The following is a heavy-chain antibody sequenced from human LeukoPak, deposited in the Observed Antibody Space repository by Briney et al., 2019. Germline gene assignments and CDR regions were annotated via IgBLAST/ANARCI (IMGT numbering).Heavy chain of an antibody. V-gene: IGHV1-58*02. D-gene: IGHD3-22*01. CDR1: GFTFTSSV. CDR3: ATDRAPEIYYYDSCGYAS. CDR2: IVVGSGNT. J-gene: IGHJ4*02. Sequence: GTSVKVSCKASGFTFTSSVMQWVRQARGQRPEWIGWIVVGSGNTNYAQKFHERVSITRDMSTSTAYMELSSLRSEDTAVYYCATDRAPEIYYYDSCGYASWGQGTLVTVSS.